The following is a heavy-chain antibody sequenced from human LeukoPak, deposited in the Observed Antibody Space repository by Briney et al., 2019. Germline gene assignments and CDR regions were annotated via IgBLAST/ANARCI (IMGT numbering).Heavy chain of an antibody. CDR2: IYHSVTT. V-gene: IGHV4-38-2*02. J-gene: IGHJ4*02. CDR3: ARAYCVGDCSVLHIYFDN. Sequence: SETLSLTCTVSGYSISSGYYWGWMRQPPGKGLEWIGSIYHSVTTHYNPSLKSRVTISLDTSKNQFSLKLSSVTAADTAVYYCARAYCVGDCSVLHIYFDNWGQGTLVTVSS. CDR1: GYSISSGYY. D-gene: IGHD2-21*02.